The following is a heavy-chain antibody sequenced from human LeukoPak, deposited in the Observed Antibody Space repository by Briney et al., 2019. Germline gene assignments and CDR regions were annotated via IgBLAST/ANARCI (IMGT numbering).Heavy chain of an antibody. J-gene: IGHJ4*02. CDR3: CFWSGYPDY. D-gene: IGHD3-3*01. Sequence: GASVKVSCKASGGTFSSYAMSWVRQAPGKGLEWVSAISGGGSTYYADSVKGRFTISRDNAKNSLYLQMNSLRDEDTAVYYCCFWSGYPDYWGQGTLVTVSS. CDR2: ISGGGST. CDR1: GGTFSSYA. V-gene: IGHV3-23*01.